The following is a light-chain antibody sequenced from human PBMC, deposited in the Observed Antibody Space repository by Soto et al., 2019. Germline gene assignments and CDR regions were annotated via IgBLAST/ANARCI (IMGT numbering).Light chain of an antibody. CDR1: QSISSY. CDR3: QQSYSTPRT. CDR2: AAS. V-gene: IGKV1-39*01. J-gene: IGKJ1*01. Sequence: DIQMTQSPSSLSASVGDRVTITCRASQSISSYLNWYQQKPGKAPKILIYAASSLRSGVPSRFSGSGSGTDFTLTIISLQPEDLATYYCQQSYSTPRTFGQGTKV.